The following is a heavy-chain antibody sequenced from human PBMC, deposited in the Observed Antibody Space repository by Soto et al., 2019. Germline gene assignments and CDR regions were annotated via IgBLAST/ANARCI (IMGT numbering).Heavy chain of an antibody. J-gene: IGHJ5*02. CDR1: GGSISSGGYS. D-gene: IGHD2-15*01. CDR2: IYHSGST. V-gene: IGHV4-30-2*01. Sequence: PSETLSLTCAVSGGSISSGGYSWSWIRQPPGKGLEWIGYIYHSGSTYYNPSLKSRVTISVDRSKNQFSLKLSSVTAADTAVYYCARVGGNWFDPWGQGTLVTVSS. CDR3: ARVGGNWFDP.